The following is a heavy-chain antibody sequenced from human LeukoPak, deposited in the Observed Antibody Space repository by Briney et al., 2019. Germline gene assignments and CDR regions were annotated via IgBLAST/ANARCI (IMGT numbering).Heavy chain of an antibody. CDR3: ARAYYYDSSGYYGAYFDY. J-gene: IGHJ4*02. CDR2: INWNGGST. D-gene: IGHD3-22*01. V-gene: IGHV3-20*04. Sequence: GGSLRLSCAASGFTFDDYGMSWVRQAPGKGLEWVSGINWNGGSTGYADSVKGRFTISRDNAKNSLYLQMNSLRAEDTALYYCARAYYYDSSGYYGAYFDYWGQGTLVTVSS. CDR1: GFTFDDYG.